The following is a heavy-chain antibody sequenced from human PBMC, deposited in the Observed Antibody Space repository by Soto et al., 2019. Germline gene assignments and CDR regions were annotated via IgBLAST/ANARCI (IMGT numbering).Heavy chain of an antibody. Sequence: QVQLVQSGAEVKKPGSSVNVSCKDSGGTFSTYSMFWVRQAPGQGLEWMGRIIPMLGIRNYAQRFHDRVTITADKSTATAHMELSSLRSEDTALYYCTIGSWSGEVFDIWGQGTMVTVSS. CDR3: TIGSWSGEVFDI. CDR1: GGTFSTYS. D-gene: IGHD2-21*01. J-gene: IGHJ3*02. CDR2: IIPMLGIR. V-gene: IGHV1-69*02.